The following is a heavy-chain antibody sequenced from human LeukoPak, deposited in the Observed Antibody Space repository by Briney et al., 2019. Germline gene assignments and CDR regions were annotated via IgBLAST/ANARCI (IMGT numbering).Heavy chain of an antibody. CDR1: GFTFSNYA. Sequence: GGSLRLSCAASGFTFSNYAMRWVRQAPGKGLEWVSGISGSGDTTYYADSVKGRFTISRDNSKNTLYLQMNSLRAEDTAVYYCAKDPGGLIRYGVFDYWGQGTLVSVSS. V-gene: IGHV3-23*01. J-gene: IGHJ4*02. CDR2: ISGSGDTT. D-gene: IGHD4-17*01. CDR3: AKDPGGLIRYGVFDY.